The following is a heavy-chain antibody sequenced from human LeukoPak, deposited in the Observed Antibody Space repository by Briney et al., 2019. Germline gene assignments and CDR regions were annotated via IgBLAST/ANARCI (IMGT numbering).Heavy chain of an antibody. CDR1: GYSFSDYW. V-gene: IGHV5-51*01. CDR3: ARRAQGLNWNDGNWFDP. CDR2: IWPGDSRT. D-gene: IGHD1-20*01. J-gene: IGHJ5*02. Sequence: GESLKISCRGSGYSFSDYWVAWVRHMPGKGLEWMGFIWPGDSRTRYSPSCPGQVTMSVDKSINTAYLQWSSLEASDTAMYYCARRAQGLNWNDGNWFDPWGQGTLVTVFS.